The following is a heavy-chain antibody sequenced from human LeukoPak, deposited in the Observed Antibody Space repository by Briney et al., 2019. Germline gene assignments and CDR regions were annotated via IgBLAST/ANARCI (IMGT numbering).Heavy chain of an antibody. CDR3: ARGLTGYRQAFGY. J-gene: IGHJ4*02. V-gene: IGHV1-2*02. CDR1: GYTFTGYY. D-gene: IGHD3-9*01. Sequence: ASVKVSCKASGYTFTGYYMHWVRQAPGQGLEWMGWINPDSGGTDYAQRFQGRVTMTRATSISTAYMDLSRLRSDDTAVYYCARGLTGYRQAFGYWGQGTLVTVSS. CDR2: INPDSGGT.